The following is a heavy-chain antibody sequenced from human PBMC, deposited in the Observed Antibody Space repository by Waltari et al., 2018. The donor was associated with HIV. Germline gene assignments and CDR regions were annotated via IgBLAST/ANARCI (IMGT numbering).Heavy chain of an antibody. Sequence: QVQLVQSGAGVKKPGASGNVSCKVYGYILTELSIHWVRQAPGEWLEWMEGIDPEERETIYAQKFQGRVTMNEDTSTDTTYMELSSLRSEDTAVYYCATTRQWLVHSGLDVWGQGTTVTVSS. J-gene: IGHJ6*02. CDR1: GYILTELS. V-gene: IGHV1-24*01. CDR2: IDPEERET. CDR3: ATTRQWLVHSGLDV. D-gene: IGHD6-19*01.